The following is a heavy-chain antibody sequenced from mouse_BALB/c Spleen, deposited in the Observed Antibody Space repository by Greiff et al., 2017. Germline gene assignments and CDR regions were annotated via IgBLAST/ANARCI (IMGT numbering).Heavy chain of an antibody. CDR1: GYTFTDYY. J-gene: IGHJ4*01. CDR2: IYPGSGNT. D-gene: IGHD2-1*01. CDR3: ARRHGNWEVLLAMDY. V-gene: IGHV1-84*02. Sequence: QVQLQQSGPELVKPGASVKISCKASGYTFTDYYINWVKQKPGQGLEWIGWIYPGSGNTKYNEKFKGKATLTVDTSSSTAYMQLSSLTSEDTAVYFCARRHGNWEVLLAMDYWGQGTSVTVSS.